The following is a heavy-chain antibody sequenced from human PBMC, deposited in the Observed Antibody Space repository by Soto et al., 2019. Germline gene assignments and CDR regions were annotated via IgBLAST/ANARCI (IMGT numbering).Heavy chain of an antibody. CDR2: ISGSGGST. V-gene: IGHV3-23*01. Sequence: GGSLRLSCAASGFTFSSYAMSWVRQAPGKGLEWVSAISGSGGSTYYADSVKGRFTISRDNSKNTLYLQMNSLRAEDTAVYYCARFAPEGYSSSWYSARYYGMDVWGQGTTVTVSS. D-gene: IGHD6-13*01. CDR1: GFTFSSYA. CDR3: ARFAPEGYSSSWYSARYYGMDV. J-gene: IGHJ6*02.